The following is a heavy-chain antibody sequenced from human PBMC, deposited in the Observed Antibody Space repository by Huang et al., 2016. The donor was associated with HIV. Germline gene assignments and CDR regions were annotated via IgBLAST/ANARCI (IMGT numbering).Heavy chain of an antibody. Sequence: QVQLVQSGAEVKKPGSSVKVSCKASGGSFRHFAIGWVGPAPGQGLEWMVGISPTLGTANYAQKFQGRVTIIADESTITAYMELSSLRSEDTAVYYCATVDYYDTSGPQRGYFDNWGQGTLVTVSS. D-gene: IGHD3-22*01. CDR3: ATVDYYDTSGPQRGYFDN. V-gene: IGHV1-69*01. J-gene: IGHJ4*02. CDR1: GGSFRHFA. CDR2: ISPTLGTA.